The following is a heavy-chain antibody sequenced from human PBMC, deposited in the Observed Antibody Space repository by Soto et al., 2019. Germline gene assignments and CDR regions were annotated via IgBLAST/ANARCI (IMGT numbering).Heavy chain of an antibody. Sequence: QVQLQQWGAGLLKPSETLSLNCAVYGGSFSDYYWGWIRQPQGKGLEWIGEINHSGSINYNPSLKSRVTISVDTSKNQFSLKLSSVTVADTAVYYCARGLAGRSSSWYDYWGQGTLVTVSS. J-gene: IGHJ4*02. V-gene: IGHV4-34*01. CDR3: ARGLAGRSSSWYDY. CDR1: GGSFSDYY. CDR2: INHSGSI. D-gene: IGHD6-13*01.